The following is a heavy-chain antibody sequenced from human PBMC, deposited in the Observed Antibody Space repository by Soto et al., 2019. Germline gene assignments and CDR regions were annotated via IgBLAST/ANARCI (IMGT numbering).Heavy chain of an antibody. CDR1: GFTFSSYA. CDR3: AKDGAVTYYYDNPDY. J-gene: IGHJ4*02. CDR2: ISGSGGST. D-gene: IGHD3-22*01. Sequence: PGGSLRLSCAASGFTFSSYAMSWVRQAPGKGLEWVSAISGSGGSTYYADSVKGRFTISRDNSKNTLYLQMNSLRAGDTAVYYCAKDGAVTYYYDNPDYWGQGTLVTVSS. V-gene: IGHV3-23*01.